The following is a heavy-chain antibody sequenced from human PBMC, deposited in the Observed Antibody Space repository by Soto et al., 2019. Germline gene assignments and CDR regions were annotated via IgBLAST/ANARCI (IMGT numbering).Heavy chain of an antibody. V-gene: IGHV4-34*01. CDR2: INHSGST. CDR1: GGSFSGYY. J-gene: IGHJ4*02. CDR3: ARGRVVVTAGSFDY. D-gene: IGHD2-21*02. Sequence: SETLSLTCAVYGGSFSGYYWSWIRQPPGKGLEWIGEINHSGSTNYNPSLKSRVTISVDTSKNQFSLKLSSVTAADTAVYYCARGRVVVTAGSFDYWGQGTLVTVSS.